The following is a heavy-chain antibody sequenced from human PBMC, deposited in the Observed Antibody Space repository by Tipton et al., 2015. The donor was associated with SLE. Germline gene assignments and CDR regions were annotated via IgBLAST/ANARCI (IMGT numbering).Heavy chain of an antibody. V-gene: IGHV4-39*07. D-gene: IGHD3-3*01. J-gene: IGHJ4*02. CDR1: GGSISSSSYY. CDR2: IYYSGST. CDR3: AVGGRFLEWLLYWDY. Sequence: TLSLTCTVSGGSISSSSYYWGWIRQPPGKGLEWIGSIYYSGSTYYNPSLKSRVTISVDTSKNQFSLKLSSVTAADTAVYYCAVGGRFLEWLLYWDYWGQGTLVTVSS.